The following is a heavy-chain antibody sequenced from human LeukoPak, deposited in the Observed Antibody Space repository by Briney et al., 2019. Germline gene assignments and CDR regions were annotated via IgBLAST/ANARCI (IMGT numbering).Heavy chain of an antibody. CDR1: GLIFSKYW. V-gene: IGHV3-20*04. CDR2: INWNGGST. CDR3: ARDTAYYYDSSGYSRGLDY. J-gene: IGHJ4*02. Sequence: GGSLRLSCAASGLIFSKYWMTWVRQAPGKGLEWVSGINWNGGSTGYADSVKGRFTISRDNAKNSLYLQMNSLRAEDTALYYCARDTAYYYDSSGYSRGLDYWGQGTLVTVSS. D-gene: IGHD3-22*01.